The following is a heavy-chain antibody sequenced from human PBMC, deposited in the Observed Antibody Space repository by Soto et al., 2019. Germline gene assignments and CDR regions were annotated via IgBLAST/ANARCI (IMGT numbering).Heavy chain of an antibody. D-gene: IGHD6-13*01. V-gene: IGHV3-21*01. J-gene: IGHJ5*02. CDR2: ISSNSAYI. CDR1: GFTFRNYG. CDR3: TRDASRDSSARGWFDP. Sequence: GGSLRLSCTPSGFTFRNYGLHWVRQAPGKGLEWVSTISSNSAYIYYTDALRGRFTISRDNAKNSLHLQMNSLRAEDTAVYYCTRDASRDSSARGWFDPWGPGTLVTVSS.